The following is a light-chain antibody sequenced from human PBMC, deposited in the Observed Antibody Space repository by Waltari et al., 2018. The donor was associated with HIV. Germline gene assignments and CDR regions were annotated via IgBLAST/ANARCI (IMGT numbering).Light chain of an antibody. CDR3: QQYNNWPPFT. J-gene: IGKJ3*01. V-gene: IGKV3-15*01. CDR2: GAS. Sequence: ETVLTQSPGTLSVSPGARATLSCRASQSVSGNYLAWYLQKPGQAPRLLINGASTRAPGIPARFSGSGSGTEFTLTISSLQSEDFAVYYCQQYNNWPPFTFGPGTRVEIK. CDR1: QSVSGN.